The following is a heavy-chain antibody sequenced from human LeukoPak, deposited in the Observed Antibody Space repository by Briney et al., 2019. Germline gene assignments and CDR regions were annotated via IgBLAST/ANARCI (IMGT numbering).Heavy chain of an antibody. Sequence: GGSLRLSCAASGFTFDDSVMSWVRQAPGKGLEWVSGINWNGGSTGYADSVKGRFTISRDNAKNSLYLQMSSLRAEDTALYYCARDWFTRLGELSPDRAFDYWGQGTQVTVSS. CDR1: GFTFDDSV. D-gene: IGHD3-16*02. J-gene: IGHJ4*02. CDR3: ARDWFTRLGELSPDRAFDY. V-gene: IGHV3-20*04. CDR2: INWNGGST.